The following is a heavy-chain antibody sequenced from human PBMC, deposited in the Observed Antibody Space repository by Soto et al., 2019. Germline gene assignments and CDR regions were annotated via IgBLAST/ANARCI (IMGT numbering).Heavy chain of an antibody. D-gene: IGHD3-10*01. CDR2: INHSGST. V-gene: IGHV4-34*01. J-gene: IGHJ6*02. CDR3: ARDYYGSGSYTYYYYGMDV. CDR1: GGSFSGYY. Sequence: SETLSLTCAVYGGSFSGYYWSWIRQPPGKGLEWIGEINHSGSTNYNPSLKSRVTISVDTSKNQFSLKLSSVTAADTAVYYCARDYYGSGSYTYYYYGMDVWGQGTTVTVS.